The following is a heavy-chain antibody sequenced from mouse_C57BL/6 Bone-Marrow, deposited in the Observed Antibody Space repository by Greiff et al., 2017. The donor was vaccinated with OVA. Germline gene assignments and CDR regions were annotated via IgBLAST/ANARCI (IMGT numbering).Heavy chain of an antibody. D-gene: IGHD1-1*01. CDR3: TTGGYYGSPYYLDY. Sequence: VQLQQSGAELVRPGASVKLSCTASGFNIKDDYMHWVQQRPEQGLEWIGWIDPENGDTEYASKFQGKATITGDKSSNTAYLQLSSLTSEDTAAYYYTTGGYYGSPYYLDYWGQGTTLTVSS. CDR1: GFNIKDDY. V-gene: IGHV14-4*01. J-gene: IGHJ2*01. CDR2: IDPENGDT.